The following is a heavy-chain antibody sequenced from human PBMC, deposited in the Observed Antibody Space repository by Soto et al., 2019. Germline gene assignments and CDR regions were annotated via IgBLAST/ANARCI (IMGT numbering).Heavy chain of an antibody. CDR1: GYTFTSYD. V-gene: IGHV1-8*01. D-gene: IGHD1-7*01. Sequence: QVQLVQSGAEVKKPGASVKVSCKASGYTFTSYDINWVRQATGQGLEWMGWMNPNRGNTGYAQKFQGRVPMTKNTSISTAYMELSSLRSEDTAVYYCARDAQLELRSGVDPWGQGTLVTVSS. CDR2: MNPNRGNT. CDR3: ARDAQLELRSGVDP. J-gene: IGHJ5*02.